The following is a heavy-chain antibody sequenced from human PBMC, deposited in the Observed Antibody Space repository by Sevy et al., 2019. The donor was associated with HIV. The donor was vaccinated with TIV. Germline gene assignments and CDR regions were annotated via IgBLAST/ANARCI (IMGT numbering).Heavy chain of an antibody. V-gene: IGHV3-7*03. J-gene: IGHJ4*02. CDR2: IKEDGSDE. D-gene: IGHD3-3*01. CDR3: VRGSGAY. Sequence: GGSLRLSCTVSGFTFSRFWMSWARQAPGEGLEWVASIKEDGSDEKYVDAVKGRFSIFRDNVNKSLFLQMDNLRGDDTAVYYCVRGSGAYWGRETRVTVSS. CDR1: GFTFSRFW.